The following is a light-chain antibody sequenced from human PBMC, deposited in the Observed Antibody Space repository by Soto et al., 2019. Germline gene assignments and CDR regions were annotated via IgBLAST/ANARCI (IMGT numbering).Light chain of an antibody. CDR1: QSLFANCNNKNC. Sequence: DIVMTQSPDALAVSLGERATINCKSSQSLFANCNNKNCLAWYQHKPGQPPKMLILWASTRESGVPDRFSGSGSGTDFTLTISSLQAEDAAVYYCQHFFSTPFPFGEGTKLEIK. J-gene: IGKJ2*01. V-gene: IGKV4-1*01. CDR2: WAS. CDR3: QHFFSTPFP.